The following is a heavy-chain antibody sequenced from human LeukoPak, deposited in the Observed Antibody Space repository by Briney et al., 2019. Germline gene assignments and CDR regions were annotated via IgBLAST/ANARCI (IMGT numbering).Heavy chain of an antibody. CDR1: GGTFSSYA. V-gene: IGHV1-8*02. Sequence: GASVKVSCKASGGTFSSYAINWVRQATGQGLEWMGWMNPNSGNTGYAQKFQGRVTMTRNTSISTAYMELSSLRSEDTAVYYCARVATIAARRGGYYFDYWGQGTLVTVSS. CDR2: MNPNSGNT. CDR3: ARVATIAARRGGYYFDY. D-gene: IGHD6-6*01. J-gene: IGHJ4*02.